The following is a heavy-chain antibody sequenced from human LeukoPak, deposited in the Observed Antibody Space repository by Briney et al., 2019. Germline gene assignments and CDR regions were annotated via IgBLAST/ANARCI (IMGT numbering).Heavy chain of an antibody. CDR2: IDPSDSYT. Sequence: GESLKISCKGSGYSFTSYWISWVRQMPGNGLEWMGRIDPSDSYTNYSPSFQGHVTISADKSISTAYLQWSSLKASDTAMYYCAIIPLQEDTAPVMGSNDYWGQGTLVTVSS. D-gene: IGHD5-18*01. CDR3: AIIPLQEDTAPVMGSNDY. CDR1: GYSFTSYW. V-gene: IGHV5-10-1*01. J-gene: IGHJ4*02.